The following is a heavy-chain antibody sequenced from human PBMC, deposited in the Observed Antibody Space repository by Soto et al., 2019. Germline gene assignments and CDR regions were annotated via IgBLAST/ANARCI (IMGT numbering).Heavy chain of an antibody. Sequence: EVQLVESGGGLVQPGESLRLSCAASGFTFSNYWMHWVRQAPGKGLVWVSRIDSDGSRITYADFVKGRFTISRDNAKNTVYLHMNSLTAEDTAVYYCVRTSLVVAVATREDFWRQGTLVTVSS. J-gene: IGHJ4*02. CDR2: IDSDGSRI. V-gene: IGHV3-74*01. CDR1: GFTFSNYW. CDR3: VRTSLVVAVATREDF. D-gene: IGHD2-15*01.